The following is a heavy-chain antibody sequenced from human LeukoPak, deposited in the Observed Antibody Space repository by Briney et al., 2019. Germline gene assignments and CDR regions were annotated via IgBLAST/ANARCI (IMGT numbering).Heavy chain of an antibody. D-gene: IGHD6-19*01. CDR3: AREGYSSGWYGGSQYYFDY. V-gene: IGHV3-74*01. J-gene: IGHJ4*02. CDR2: INSDGSST. CDR1: GFTFSGCW. Sequence: GALRLSCAASGFTFSGCWMHWVRQAPGKGLVWVSRINSDGSSTSYADSVKGRFTISRDNAKNTLYLQMNSLRAEDTAVYYCAREGYSSGWYGGSQYYFDYWGQGTLVTVSS.